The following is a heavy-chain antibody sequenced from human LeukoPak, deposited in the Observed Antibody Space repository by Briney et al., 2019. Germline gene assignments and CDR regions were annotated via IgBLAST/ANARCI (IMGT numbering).Heavy chain of an antibody. CDR2: INHSGST. D-gene: IGHD6-13*01. CDR1: GGSFSGYY. V-gene: IGHV4-34*01. CDR3: ARQGIAAFDY. J-gene: IGHJ4*02. Sequence: SEILSLTCAVYGGSFSGYYWSWIRQPPGKGLEWIGEINHSGSTNYNPSLKSRVTISVDTSKNQFSLKLSSVTAADTAVYYCARQGIAAFDYWGQGTLVTVSS.